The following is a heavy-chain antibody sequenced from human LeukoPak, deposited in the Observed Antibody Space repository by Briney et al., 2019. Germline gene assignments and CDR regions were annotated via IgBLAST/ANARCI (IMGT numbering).Heavy chain of an antibody. V-gene: IGHV3-23*01. CDR2: TSGSGSST. Sequence: GGSLRLSCAASRFTFSSYAMNWVRQARGKGLEWVSGTSGSGSSTYYADSVKGRFTISRDNSKNTLSLQMNSQRAEDTAVYYCARGLSGTYFARVYWGQGTRVSVSS. D-gene: IGHD3-10*01. CDR1: RFTFSSYA. J-gene: IGHJ4*02. CDR3: ARGLSGTYFARVY.